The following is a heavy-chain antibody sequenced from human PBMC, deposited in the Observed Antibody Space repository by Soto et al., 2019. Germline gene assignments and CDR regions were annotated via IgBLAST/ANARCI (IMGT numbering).Heavy chain of an antibody. CDR1: GGSISSDTHY. Sequence: QLQLQESGPGLVKPSETLSLTCTVSGGSISSDTHYWGWIRQPPGKGLEWIGSIYYSGSTYYNPSLRRRVTKSVDTSKNQFSLKLTSVTAADTAMYYCARQTAVMIAEVGFDIWGQGTMVTVSS. CDR3: ARQTAVMIAEVGFDI. CDR2: IYYSGST. D-gene: IGHD2-21*01. J-gene: IGHJ3*02. V-gene: IGHV4-39*01.